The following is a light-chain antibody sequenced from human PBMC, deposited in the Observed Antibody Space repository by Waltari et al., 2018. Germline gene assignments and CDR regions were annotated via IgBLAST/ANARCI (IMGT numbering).Light chain of an antibody. Sequence: QSVVTQPPSVSAAPGQGVTISGSWDNSNLGRYFVYWNQQLQLAAPKLLLFDTNRRPSGMSDRISASTPGTSATLDITRLHTGDEADYYCTTCDNSLREFVFGGGTELTVL. V-gene: IGLV1-51*01. CDR1: NSNLGRYF. CDR2: DTN. J-gene: IGLJ2*01. CDR3: TTCDNSLREFV.